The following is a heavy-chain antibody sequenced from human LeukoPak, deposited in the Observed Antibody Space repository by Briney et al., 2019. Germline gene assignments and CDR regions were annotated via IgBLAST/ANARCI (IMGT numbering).Heavy chain of an antibody. CDR1: GGSFSGYY. J-gene: IGHJ5*02. D-gene: IGHD3-10*01. V-gene: IGHV4-34*01. CDR2: INHSGST. CDR3: ARGRHYYGSGSYSS. Sequence: PSETLSLTCAVYGGSFSGYYWSWIRQPPGKGLEWIGEINHSGSTNYNPSLKSRVTISVDTSKNQFSLKLSSVTAADTAVYYCARGRHYYGSGSYSSWGQGTLVTVSS.